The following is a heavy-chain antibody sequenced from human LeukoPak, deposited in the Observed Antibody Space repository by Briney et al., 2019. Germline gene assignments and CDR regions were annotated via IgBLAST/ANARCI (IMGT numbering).Heavy chain of an antibody. CDR2: INTDGSGT. D-gene: IGHD3-22*01. CDR3: AKGTMDGGQYDYDTS. J-gene: IGHJ4*02. CDR1: GFTFSSYS. Sequence: GGSLRLSCAAAGFTFSSYSMNWVRQAPGKGLVWVSRINTDGSGTTYADSVKGRFTISRDNARNTLYLQMNSLRVEDTAVYYCAKGTMDGGQYDYDTSGGQGTLVTVST. V-gene: IGHV3-74*01.